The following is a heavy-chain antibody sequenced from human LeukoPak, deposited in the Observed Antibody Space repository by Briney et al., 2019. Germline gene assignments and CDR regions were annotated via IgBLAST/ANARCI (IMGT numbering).Heavy chain of an antibody. CDR1: GGTFSSYA. J-gene: IGHJ4*02. D-gene: IGHD2-2*01. V-gene: IGHV1-69*05. CDR3: ASRTLYCSSTSCYDY. CDR2: IIPIFGTA. Sequence: SVKVSCKASGGTFSSYAISRVRQAPGQGLEWMGGIIPIFGTANYAQKFQGRVTITTDESTSTAYMEPSSLRSEDTAVYYCASRTLYCSSTSCYDYWGQGTLVTVSS.